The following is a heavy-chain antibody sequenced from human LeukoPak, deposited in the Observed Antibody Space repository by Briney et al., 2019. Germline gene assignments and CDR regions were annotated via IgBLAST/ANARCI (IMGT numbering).Heavy chain of an antibody. CDR3: ARDGLGYCSGGSCYSGGIDS. D-gene: IGHD2-15*01. Sequence: PGGSLRLSCAASRFTFSSYNMNWVRQAPGKGLEWVSYISSSSSTIYYADSVKGRFTISRDNAKNSLYLQINSLRDEDTAVYYCARDGLGYCSGGSCYSGGIDSWGQGTLVTVSS. CDR2: ISSSSSTI. J-gene: IGHJ4*02. V-gene: IGHV3-48*02. CDR1: RFTFSSYN.